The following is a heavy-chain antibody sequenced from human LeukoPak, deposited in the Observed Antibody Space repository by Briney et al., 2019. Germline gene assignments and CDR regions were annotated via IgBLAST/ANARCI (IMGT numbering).Heavy chain of an antibody. V-gene: IGHV4-59*08. CDR3: ARHGTTGFDY. D-gene: IGHD1-7*01. J-gene: IGHJ4*02. Sequence: SETLSLTCTVSRGSISNYYWSWIRQPPGKGLEWIGYIYYSGSTNYNPSLKSRVTISVDTSKNQFSLKLSSVTAADTAVYYCARHGTTGFDYWGQGTLVTVSS. CDR2: IYYSGST. CDR1: RGSISNYY.